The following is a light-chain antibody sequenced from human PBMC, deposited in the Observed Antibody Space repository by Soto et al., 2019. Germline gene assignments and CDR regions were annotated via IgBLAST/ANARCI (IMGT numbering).Light chain of an antibody. CDR3: QQRSNWPLT. CDR2: GAS. J-gene: IGKJ4*01. CDR1: QSVSSN. V-gene: IGKV3-11*01. Sequence: EIVMTQSPATLSVSPGERATLCCRASQSVSSNLAWYQQKPGQAPRLLIYGASNRATGIPARFSGSGSGTDLTLTISSLEPEDFAVYYCQQRSNWPLTFGGGTKADIK.